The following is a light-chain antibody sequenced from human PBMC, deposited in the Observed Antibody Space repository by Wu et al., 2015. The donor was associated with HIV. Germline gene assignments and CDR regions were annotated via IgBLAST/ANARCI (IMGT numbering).Light chain of an antibody. CDR2: DAS. J-gene: IGKJ4*01. V-gene: IGKV3-11*01. Sequence: DIVLTQSPATLSLSPGERATLSCRASQSVSTYVAWYQQKPGQAPRLLIYDASNRASGIPARFSASGSGTDFTLTISSLEPEDFAVYYCQQRSNWPGLTFGGGTRWRSN. CDR1: QSVSTY. CDR3: QQRSNWPGLT.